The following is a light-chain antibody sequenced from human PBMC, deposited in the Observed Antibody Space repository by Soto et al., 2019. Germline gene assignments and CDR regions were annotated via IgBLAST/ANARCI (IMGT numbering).Light chain of an antibody. J-gene: IGKJ1*01. Sequence: AIQMTQSPSSLSASVGDRVIITCRASQAIRNDLGWYQQKPGKAPKLLIFHASSLESGVPSRFSGSGSGTEFTLTISSLQSDDFATYYCQQYNTYPTFGQGTKVDIK. CDR2: HAS. V-gene: IGKV1-6*01. CDR1: QAIRND. CDR3: QQYNTYPT.